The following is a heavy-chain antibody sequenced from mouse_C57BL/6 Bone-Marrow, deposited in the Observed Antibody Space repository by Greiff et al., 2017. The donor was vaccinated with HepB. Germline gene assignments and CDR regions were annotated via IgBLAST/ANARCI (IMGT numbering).Heavy chain of an antibody. D-gene: IGHD2-2*01. CDR1: GYTFTSYW. V-gene: IGHV1-64*01. CDR3: ARGGIYYGFFDD. Sequence: QVQLQQPGAELVKPGASVKLSCKASGYTFTSYWMHWVKQRPGQGLEWIGMIHPNSGSTNYNEKFKSKATLTVDKSSSTAYMQLSSLTSEDSAVYYCARGGIYYGFFDDWGQGTTLTVSS. CDR2: IHPNSGST. J-gene: IGHJ2*01.